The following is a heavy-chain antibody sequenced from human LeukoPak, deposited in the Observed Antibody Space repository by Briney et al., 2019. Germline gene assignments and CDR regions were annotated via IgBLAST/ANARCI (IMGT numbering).Heavy chain of an antibody. J-gene: IGHJ5*02. Sequence: SVKVSCTASGGTFSSYAISWVRQAPGQGLEWMGGINPIFGTANYTQKFPGRVTFTTAESTSTAYMELSSLRSEDTAVYYGAGERGSTFRFDPWGQGTLVTVSS. V-gene: IGHV1-69*05. CDR1: GGTFSSYA. CDR2: INPIFGTA. CDR3: AGERGSTFRFDP.